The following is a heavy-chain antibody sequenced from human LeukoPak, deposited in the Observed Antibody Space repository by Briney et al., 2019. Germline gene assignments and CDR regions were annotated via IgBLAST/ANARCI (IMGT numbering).Heavy chain of an antibody. V-gene: IGHV4-61*01. J-gene: IGHJ5*02. D-gene: IGHD3-10*01. CDR1: GDSVSSGSYY. Sequence: PSETLSLTCTVSGDSVSSGSYYWSWIRQPPGKGLEWVGYIYYSGSTNYNPSLKSRVTISVDTSKNQFSLKLSSVTAADTAVYYCARELGGFGELNWFDPWGQGTLVTVSS. CDR3: ARELGGFGELNWFDP. CDR2: IYYSGST.